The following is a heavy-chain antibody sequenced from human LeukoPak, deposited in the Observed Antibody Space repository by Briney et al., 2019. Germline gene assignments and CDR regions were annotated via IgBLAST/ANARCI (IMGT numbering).Heavy chain of an antibody. Sequence: SETLSLTCAVYGGSFSGYYWSWIRQPPGKGLEWFGEINHSGSTNYNPSLKSRVTISVDTSKNQFSLKLSSVTPADTAVYYCARLVVGPKARYFQHWGQGTLVTVSS. CDR3: ARLVVGPKARYFQH. CDR2: INHSGST. V-gene: IGHV4-34*01. CDR1: GGSFSGYY. J-gene: IGHJ1*01. D-gene: IGHD3-10*01.